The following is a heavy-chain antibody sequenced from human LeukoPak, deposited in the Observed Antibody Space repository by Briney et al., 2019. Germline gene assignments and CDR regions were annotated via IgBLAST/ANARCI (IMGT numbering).Heavy chain of an antibody. J-gene: IGHJ6*03. CDR1: GYIFSNYY. V-gene: IGHV3-74*01. CDR3: ARGGYGHNMDV. CDR2: IKNAGSDT. Sequence: GGSLRLPCVGSGYIFSNYYMYWVRQAPEKGLVWVSRIKNAGSDTIYADSVKARFTLSRDIAKNTVYLQVNSLRAEDTAVYYCARGGYGHNMDVWGEGTTVTVSS. D-gene: IGHD5-24*01.